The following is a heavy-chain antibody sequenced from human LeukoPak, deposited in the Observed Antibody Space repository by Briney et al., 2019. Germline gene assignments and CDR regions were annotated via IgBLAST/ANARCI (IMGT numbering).Heavy chain of an antibody. V-gene: IGHV3-30-3*01. D-gene: IGHD2-15*01. CDR1: GFTFSSYA. CDR3: AREGIGSCFDY. Sequence: PGGSLRLSCAASGFTFSSYAMHWVRQAPGKGLEWVAVISYDGSNKYYADSVKGRFTISRDNSKNTLYLQMNSLRAEDTAVYYCAREGIGSCFDYWGQGTLVTVSS. CDR2: ISYDGSNK. J-gene: IGHJ4*02.